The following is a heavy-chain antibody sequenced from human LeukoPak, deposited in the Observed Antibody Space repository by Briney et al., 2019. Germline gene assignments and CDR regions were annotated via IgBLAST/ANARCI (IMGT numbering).Heavy chain of an antibody. J-gene: IGHJ1*01. V-gene: IGHV1-2*02. Sequence: ASVKVSCKASGYTFTVYYIHWVRQAPGQGLEWVGCVNPSSGGTNYAQKFQGRVTMTRDTSISTAYMDLSRLRSDDTAVYYCARGVTVEYFQHWGQGTLVTVSS. CDR2: VNPSSGGT. CDR3: ARGVTVEYFQH. CDR1: GYTFTVYY.